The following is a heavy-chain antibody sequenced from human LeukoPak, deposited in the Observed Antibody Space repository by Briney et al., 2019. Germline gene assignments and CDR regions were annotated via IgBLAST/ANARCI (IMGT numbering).Heavy chain of an antibody. D-gene: IGHD5/OR15-5a*01. Sequence: GSLRLSCAASRFTFNTYWMHWVRQAPGKGLVWVSRIDSDGYSTAYADSVKGRFTISRDNAKNSLYLQMNSLRAEDTAVYYCARQKYLRGPDVEYFDYWGQGTLVTVSS. V-gene: IGHV3-74*01. J-gene: IGHJ4*02. CDR2: IDSDGYST. CDR3: ARQKYLRGPDVEYFDY. CDR1: RFTFNTYW.